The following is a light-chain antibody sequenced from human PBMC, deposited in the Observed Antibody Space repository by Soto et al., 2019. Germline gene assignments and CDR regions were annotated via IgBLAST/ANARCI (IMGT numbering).Light chain of an antibody. CDR1: QSVSSSY. CDR3: QQYVSSHT. V-gene: IGKV3-20*01. Sequence: IVLTQSTGTLSLSPGERATLSCRASQSVSSSYLAWYQQKPGQAPRLLIYGAASRATGIPDRFSGSGSGTDFTLTISRLDPEDFAVYYCQQYVSSHTFGQGTKVEIK. CDR2: GAA. J-gene: IGKJ1*01.